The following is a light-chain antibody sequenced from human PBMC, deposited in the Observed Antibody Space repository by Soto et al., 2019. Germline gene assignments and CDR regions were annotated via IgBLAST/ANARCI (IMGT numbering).Light chain of an antibody. CDR1: QSISSW. Sequence: DIQMTQSPSTLSASVGDRVTITCRASQSISSWLAWYQQKPGKAPKPLIYDASSLESGVPSRFSGSGSGTEFTLTISSLQPDDFATYYCQQYNSYSPWTFGQGTKV. V-gene: IGKV1-5*01. J-gene: IGKJ1*01. CDR3: QQYNSYSPWT. CDR2: DAS.